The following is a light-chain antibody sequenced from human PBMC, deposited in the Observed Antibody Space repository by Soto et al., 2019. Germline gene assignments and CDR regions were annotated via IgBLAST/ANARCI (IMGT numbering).Light chain of an antibody. CDR2: GAS. CDR3: QLYNRKTWS. V-gene: IGKV1-5*01. J-gene: IGKJ1*01. Sequence: DIQMTQSPSTLSASVGGRVTITCRASQSVGTWVAWYQQKPGKAPKLLIYGASNLESGAPSRFSGSGSGTEFTLTITTLQPDDFATYFCQLYNRKTWSFGPGTKGDSK. CDR1: QSVGTW.